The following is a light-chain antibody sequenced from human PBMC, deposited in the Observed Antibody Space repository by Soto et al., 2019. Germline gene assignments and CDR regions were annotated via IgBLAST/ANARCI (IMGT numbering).Light chain of an antibody. CDR2: EVS. V-gene: IGLV2-8*01. Sequence: QSVLTQPPSASGSPGQSVTISCSGTSSDVGAYNYVSWYQQHPGKAPRLLIYEVSQRPSGVPDRFSGSKSANTASLTVSGLQPEDEADYYCSSYAGTNNLLYVFGTGTKV. J-gene: IGLJ1*01. CDR3: SSYAGTNNLLYV. CDR1: SSDVGAYNY.